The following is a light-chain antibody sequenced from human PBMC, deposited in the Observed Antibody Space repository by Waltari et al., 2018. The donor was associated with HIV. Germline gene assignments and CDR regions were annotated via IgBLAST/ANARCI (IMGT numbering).Light chain of an antibody. J-gene: IGKJ2*01. CDR3: QQYSTHYA. Sequence: IQMTQSLSNLSASVGDTVILTCWASQDIDNWLAWYHQKPGRAPKLLISMTSVLESGVPSRFRGSGSGTTFTLTITGLQPDDIGTYFCQQYSTHYAFGQGTRVE. CDR2: MTS. CDR1: QDIDNW. V-gene: IGKV1-5*03.